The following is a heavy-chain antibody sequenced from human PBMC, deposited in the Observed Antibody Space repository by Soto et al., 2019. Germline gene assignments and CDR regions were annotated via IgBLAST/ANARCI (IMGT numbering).Heavy chain of an antibody. CDR2: ISYDGGSK. D-gene: IGHD3-22*01. J-gene: IGHJ4*02. V-gene: IGHV3-30*18. CDR3: AKEQLAMTVVVADYFDS. Sequence: QVQLVESGGGVVQPGKSLRLSCAASGFTFSTYDIHWVRQAPGKGLEWVALISYDGGSKYYGDAVKGRFIISTDTSHNTVSLQMNSLRADDTAVYFCAKEQLAMTVVVADYFDSWGQGTLVTVSS. CDR1: GFTFSTYD.